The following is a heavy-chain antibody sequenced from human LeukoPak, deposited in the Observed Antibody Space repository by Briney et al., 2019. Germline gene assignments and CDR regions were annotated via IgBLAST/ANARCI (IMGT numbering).Heavy chain of an antibody. CDR1: GGSFSGYY. CDR2: INHSGST. V-gene: IGHV4-34*01. CDR3: AIEDAYYYGSGSYRIFDY. Sequence: PSETLSLTCAVYGGSFSGYYWSWIRQPPGKGLEWIGEINHSGSTNYNPSLKSRVTISVDTSKNQFSLKLSSVTAADTAVYYCAIEDAYYYGSGSYRIFDYWGQGTLVTVSS. D-gene: IGHD3-10*01. J-gene: IGHJ4*02.